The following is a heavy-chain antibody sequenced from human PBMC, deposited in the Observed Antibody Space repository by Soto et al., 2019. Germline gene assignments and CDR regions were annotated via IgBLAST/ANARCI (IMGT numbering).Heavy chain of an antibody. J-gene: IGHJ6*02. V-gene: IGHV3-30*18. CDR3: AKDRATYYYDSSDYFYYFGMDL. CDR2: ISYDGTNK. D-gene: IGHD3-22*01. CDR1: GFIFSDYG. Sequence: GGSLRLSCEASGFIFSDYGMHWVRQAPGKGLEWVALISYDGTNKNYADSVRGRFTISRDDSKNTLYLQMNNLRAEDTALYYCAKDRATYYYDSSDYFYYFGMDLWGQGTTVTAP.